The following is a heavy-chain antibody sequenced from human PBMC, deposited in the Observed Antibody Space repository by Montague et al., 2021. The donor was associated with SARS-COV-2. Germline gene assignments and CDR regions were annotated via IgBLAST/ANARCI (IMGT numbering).Heavy chain of an antibody. Sequence: SETLSLTCTVSGGSITNNIDYWAWIRQPPGKGLEWIGSIYYTGNTYYXPSLKSRVTISVVTSKNHFTLELSSVTAAETAVYYCARLKRYFDSSGSPSAFDFWGQGTKVTVSS. D-gene: IGHD3-22*01. CDR2: IYYTGNT. CDR1: GGSITNNIDY. CDR3: ARLKRYFDSSGSPSAFDF. J-gene: IGHJ3*01. V-gene: IGHV4-39*02.